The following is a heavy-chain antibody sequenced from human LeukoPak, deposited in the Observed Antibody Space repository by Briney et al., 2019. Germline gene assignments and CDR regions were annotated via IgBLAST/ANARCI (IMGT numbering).Heavy chain of an antibody. J-gene: IGHJ6*02. CDR1: GFTFSSYA. CDR3: AKSSLGWELQDGMGV. Sequence: GGSLRLSCEASGFTFSSYAMSWVRQAPGKGLEWVSAISGSGGSTYYADSVKGRFTISRDNSKNTLYLQMNSLRAEDTAVYYCAKSSLGWELQDGMGVWGQGTTVTVSS. V-gene: IGHV3-23*01. CDR2: ISGSGGST. D-gene: IGHD1-26*01.